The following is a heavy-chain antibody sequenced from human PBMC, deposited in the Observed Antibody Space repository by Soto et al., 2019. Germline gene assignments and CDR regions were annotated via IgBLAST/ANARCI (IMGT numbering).Heavy chain of an antibody. D-gene: IGHD2-8*01. V-gene: IGHV1-2*02. CDR1: GYTFTGYY. J-gene: IGHJ3*02. CDR3: ASNSVMLKDAFDI. CDR2: INPNSGGT. Sequence: ASVKVSCKSSGYTFTGYYMHWVRQAPGQALEWIGWINPNSGGTNYAQKFQGRVTMTRDTSISTAYVELSTLRSDDTAVYYCASNSVMLKDAFDIWGQGTMVTVSS.